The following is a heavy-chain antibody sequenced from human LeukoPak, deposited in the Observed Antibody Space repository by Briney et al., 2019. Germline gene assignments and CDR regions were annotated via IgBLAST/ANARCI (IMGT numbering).Heavy chain of an antibody. CDR2: IYHSGST. V-gene: IGHV4-4*02. D-gene: IGHD4-17*01. Sequence: KPSGTLSLTCAVSGGSISSSNWWSWVRQPPGKGLEWIGEIYHSGSTNYNPSLKSRVTISVDKSKNQFSLKLSSVTAADTAVYYCARDSPYGLYYYYYMDVWGKGTTVTVSS. CDR3: ARDSPYGLYYYYYMDV. J-gene: IGHJ6*03. CDR1: GGSISSSNW.